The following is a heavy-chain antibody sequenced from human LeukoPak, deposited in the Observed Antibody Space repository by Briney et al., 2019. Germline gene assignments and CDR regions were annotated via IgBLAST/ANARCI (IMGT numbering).Heavy chain of an antibody. CDR2: IRSKPNSYAT. Sequence: GGSLRLSCAASGFTFSGSAIHWVRQASGKGREWVGRIRSKPNSYATAYAASVKGRFTISRDDSNNAAYLQMNSLKTEDTAVYYCTRRESQGSSTNWYFDLWGRGTLVTVSS. J-gene: IGHJ2*01. V-gene: IGHV3-73*01. D-gene: IGHD6-6*01. CDR3: TRRESQGSSTNWYFDL. CDR1: GFTFSGSA.